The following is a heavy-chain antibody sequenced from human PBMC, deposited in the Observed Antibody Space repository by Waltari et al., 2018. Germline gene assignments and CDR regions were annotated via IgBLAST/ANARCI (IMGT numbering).Heavy chain of an antibody. Sequence: QVQLVQSGAEVKKPGASVKVSCKASGYTFTSYDINWVRQATGQGLEWMGWMNPNSGNTGYTQKSQGRAPMTGNNPISTAYMELQSLRSGDTSLYYRPRRGVSRSGCYRDAFNIWGHGPMVTVS. V-gene: IGHV1-8*01. CDR3: PRRGVSRSGCYRDAFNI. J-gene: IGHJ3*02. D-gene: IGHD3-3*01. CDR1: GYTFTSYD. CDR2: MNPNSGNT.